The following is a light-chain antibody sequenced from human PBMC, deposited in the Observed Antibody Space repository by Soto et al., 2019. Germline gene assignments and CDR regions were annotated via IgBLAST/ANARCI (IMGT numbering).Light chain of an antibody. CDR3: QHYGSSPWT. J-gene: IGKJ1*01. CDR1: QTVGSTY. V-gene: IGKV3D-20*01. CDR2: DAS. Sequence: EIVLTQSPATLSLSPGERATLSCRASQTVGSTYLAWYQQKPGLAPRLLIYDASSRATGIPDRFSGSGSGTDFTLTISRLEPEDFAVYYCQHYGSSPWTFGQGTKVEIK.